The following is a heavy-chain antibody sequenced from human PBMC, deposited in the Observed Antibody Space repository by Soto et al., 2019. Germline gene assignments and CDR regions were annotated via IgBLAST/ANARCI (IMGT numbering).Heavy chain of an antibody. J-gene: IGHJ4*02. CDR2: INPNSGGT. V-gene: IGHV1-2*02. CDR1: GYTFIGYY. CDR3: ARDWQFGDYGYFFDD. D-gene: IGHD4-17*01. Sequence: QVQLVQSGAEVKKPGASVKVSCKASGYTFIGYYIHWVRQAPGQGLEWMGWINPNSGGTNYAQRFQDRVTMTRDTSINTAYMELSGLRSDDTAVYYCARDWQFGDYGYFFDDWGRGALVTFFS.